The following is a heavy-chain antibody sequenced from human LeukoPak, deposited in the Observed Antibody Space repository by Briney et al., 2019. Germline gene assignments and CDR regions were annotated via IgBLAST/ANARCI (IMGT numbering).Heavy chain of an antibody. CDR3: ARDKPLTYYDNTVARRSPLDV. D-gene: IGHD3-9*01. Sequence: GGSLRLSCAASGFTFSSYAMSWVRQAPGKGLEWVSAISGSGGSAYYADSVKGRFAISRDNSKNTLYLQMNSLRAEDTAVYYCARDKPLTYYDNTVARRSPLDVWGQGTTVTVSS. CDR1: GFTFSSYA. J-gene: IGHJ6*02. V-gene: IGHV3-23*01. CDR2: ISGSGGSA.